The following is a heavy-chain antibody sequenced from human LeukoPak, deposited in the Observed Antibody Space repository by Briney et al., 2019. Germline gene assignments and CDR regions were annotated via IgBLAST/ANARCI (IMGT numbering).Heavy chain of an antibody. J-gene: IGHJ6*04. D-gene: IGHD3-10*02. CDR1: GFTLSSYE. V-gene: IGHV3-48*03. Sequence: GGSLRLSCAASGFTLSSYEMNWVRQAPGKGLEWVSYISSSGSTIYYADSVKGRFTISRDNAKNSLYLQMNSLRAEDTAVYYCAELGITMIGGVWGKGTTVTVSS. CDR2: ISSSGSTI. CDR3: AELGITMIGGV.